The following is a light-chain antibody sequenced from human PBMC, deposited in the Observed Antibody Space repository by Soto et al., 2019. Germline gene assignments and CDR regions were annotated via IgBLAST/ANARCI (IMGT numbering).Light chain of an antibody. V-gene: IGKV3-15*01. Sequence: EKVMTQSPATLSMSPGERATLSCMASQSVSSFLAWYQQKPGQAPRLLIYGASNRATGIPARFSGSGSGTEFTLTISSLQSEDFAVYYCQQYSNWPSWTFGQGTQVEVK. CDR1: QSVSSF. CDR3: QQYSNWPSWT. CDR2: GAS. J-gene: IGKJ1*01.